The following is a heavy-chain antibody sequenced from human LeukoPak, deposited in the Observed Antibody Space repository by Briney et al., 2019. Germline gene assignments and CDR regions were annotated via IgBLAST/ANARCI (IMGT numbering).Heavy chain of an antibody. D-gene: IGHD2-15*01. J-gene: IGHJ4*02. CDR2: IYYSGNT. V-gene: IGHV4-59*01. CDR3: TKAARYCSGGSCWDY. Sequence: PSETLSLTCTVSGGSISSYYWNWIRQPPGKGLEWIGYIYYSGNTNYNPSLKSRVTISLDTSKNQFSLKLTSVTAADTAIYYCTKAARYCSGGSCWDYWGQGTLVTVSS. CDR1: GGSISSYY.